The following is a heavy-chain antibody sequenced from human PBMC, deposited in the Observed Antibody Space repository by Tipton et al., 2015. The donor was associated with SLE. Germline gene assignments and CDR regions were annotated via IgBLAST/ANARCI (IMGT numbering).Heavy chain of an antibody. J-gene: IGHJ6*02. CDR3: ATILGGAAAGGGYYYYGMDV. D-gene: IGHD6-13*01. CDR2: IYYSGST. Sequence: TLSLTCTVSGGSISSSSYYWGWIRQPPGKGLEWIGSIYYSGSTYYNPSLKSRVTISVDTSKNQFSLKLSSVTAADTAGYYCATILGGAAAGGGYYYYGMDVWGQGTTVTVSS. V-gene: IGHV4-39*07. CDR1: GGSISSSSYY.